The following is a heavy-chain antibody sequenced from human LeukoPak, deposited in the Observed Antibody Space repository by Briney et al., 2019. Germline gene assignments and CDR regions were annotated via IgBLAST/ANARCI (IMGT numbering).Heavy chain of an antibody. CDR3: GSGSYYTSDY. V-gene: IGHV1-46*01. J-gene: IGHJ4*02. CDR2: INPSGGGT. D-gene: IGHD3-10*01. Sequence: ASVKVSCKASGYTFTSYYMHWVRQAPGQGLEWMGIINPSGGGTNYAQKFQGRVTMTRDMSTSTVYMELSSLRSDDTAVYYCGSGSYYTSDYWGQGTLVTVSS. CDR1: GYTFTSYY.